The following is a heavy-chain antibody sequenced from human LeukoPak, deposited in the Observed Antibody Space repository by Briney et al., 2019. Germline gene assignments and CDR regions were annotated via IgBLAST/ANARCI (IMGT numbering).Heavy chain of an antibody. CDR1: GFIFNNYG. CDR3: AKGSSGYFADL. V-gene: IGHV3-23*01. CDR2: ISNDGGGT. Sequence: GGSLRLSCAASGFIFNNYGLIWVRQAPGKGLEWVSAISNDGGGTQYADFVKGRFTISRDNSKNTLFLQMSSLRAEDTALYFCAKGSSGYFADLWGQGALVTVSS. J-gene: IGHJ5*02. D-gene: IGHD3-22*01.